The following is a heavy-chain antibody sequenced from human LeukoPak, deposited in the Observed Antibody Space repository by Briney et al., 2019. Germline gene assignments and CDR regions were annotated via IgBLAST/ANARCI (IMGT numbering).Heavy chain of an antibody. CDR2: ISYDGSNK. CDR3: ARDGNDRSGYYFDY. Sequence: GGSLRLSCSACRFTFSSYAKHWVRQAPGKGLEWMAVISYDGSNKYYADSVKGRFTISRDNSKNTLYLQMNSLRAEDTAVYYCARDGNDRSGYYFDYWGQGTLVTVSS. CDR1: RFTFSSYA. J-gene: IGHJ4*02. D-gene: IGHD3-22*01. V-gene: IGHV3-30-3*01.